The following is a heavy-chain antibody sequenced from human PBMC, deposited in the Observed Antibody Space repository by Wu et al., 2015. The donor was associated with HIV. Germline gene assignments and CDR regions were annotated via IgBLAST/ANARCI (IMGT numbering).Heavy chain of an antibody. Sequence: QVQLVQSGAEVKKPGASVKVSCKASGCTFTKYGMTWVRQAPGQGPEWMGWVSAYNGNTDYAQKFQGRVTLTTDTSTSTAYMELRSLRSDDTAVYYCAFSSGWNIGGVFDIWGQGDNGHRLF. V-gene: IGHV1-18*01. CDR1: GCTFTKYG. CDR3: AFSSGWNIGGVFDI. D-gene: IGHD6-19*01. CDR2: VSAYNGNT. J-gene: IGHJ3*02.